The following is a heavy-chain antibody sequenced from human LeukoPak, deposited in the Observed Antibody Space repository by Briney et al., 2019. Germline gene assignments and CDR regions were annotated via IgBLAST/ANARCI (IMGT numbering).Heavy chain of an antibody. D-gene: IGHD3-3*02. V-gene: IGHV4-39*01. Sequence: SETLSLTCTVSGGSLSSTGFYWAWIRQSPGKGLEWIGSIHYSGSTYYNPSLVSRLTISVDASKNHFILWLNSVTAADTAVYYCARLASGAWHWDYWGQGTLVTVSS. CDR2: IHYSGST. J-gene: IGHJ4*02. CDR3: ARLASGAWHWDY. CDR1: GGSLSSTGFY.